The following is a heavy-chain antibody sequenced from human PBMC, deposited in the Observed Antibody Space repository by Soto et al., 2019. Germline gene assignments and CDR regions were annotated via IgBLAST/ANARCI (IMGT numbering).Heavy chain of an antibody. J-gene: IGHJ4*02. Sequence: EVQLVESGGGLVQPGGSLRLSCAASGFTFSSYSMNWVRQAPGRGLVWVSYISSSSRTIYYADSVKGRFTISRDTAKNSLYLQMNSLRAEDTAVYYCARANYYGSPGDFDYWGQGTLVTVSS. D-gene: IGHD3-10*01. CDR3: ARANYYGSPGDFDY. V-gene: IGHV3-48*01. CDR1: GFTFSSYS. CDR2: ISSSSRTI.